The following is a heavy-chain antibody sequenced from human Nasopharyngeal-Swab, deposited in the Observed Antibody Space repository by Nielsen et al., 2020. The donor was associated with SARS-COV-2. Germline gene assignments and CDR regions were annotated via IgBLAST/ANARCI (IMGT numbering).Heavy chain of an antibody. CDR2: ISGSGDTT. D-gene: IGHD6-19*01. CDR1: GFTFSSYA. V-gene: IGHV3-23*01. J-gene: IGHJ6*03. Sequence: GESLKISCAASGFTFSSYAMSWVRQAPGKGLEWVSIISGSGDTTYYADSVKDRFTISRDNSKNTLYMQTNSLRVEDTAVYYCARCWQWLPFSYMDVWGKGTTVTVSS. CDR3: ARCWQWLPFSYMDV.